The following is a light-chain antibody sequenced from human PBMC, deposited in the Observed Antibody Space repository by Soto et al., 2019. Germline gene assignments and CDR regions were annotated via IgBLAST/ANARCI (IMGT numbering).Light chain of an antibody. CDR2: SNN. Sequence: QSVLTQPPSASGTPGQRVAISCSGSSSNIGSNYVYWYQQLPGTAPKLLIYSNNQRPSGVPDRFSGSKSGTSASLAISGLRSEDEADYYCAAGDDSLSGLWVFGGGTKVTVL. J-gene: IGLJ3*02. V-gene: IGLV1-47*02. CDR3: AAGDDSLSGLWV. CDR1: SSNIGSNY.